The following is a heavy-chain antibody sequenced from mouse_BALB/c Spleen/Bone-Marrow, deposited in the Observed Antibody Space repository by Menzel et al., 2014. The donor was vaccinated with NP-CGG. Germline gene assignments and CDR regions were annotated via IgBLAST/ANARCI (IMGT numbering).Heavy chain of an antibody. CDR1: GFTFTNYF. D-gene: IGHD1-2*01. J-gene: IGHJ2*01. Sequence: EVMLVESGGGLVQPGGSLRLSCTTSGFTFTNYFMTWVRQPPGKALEWLGFIRNKANGYTTEYNPSVKGRFTISRDKSQGISYSQMNTLRAEDSAIYYWARDYNGDFDAWGQGTTPTVSS. CDR2: IRNKANGYTT. V-gene: IGHV7-3*02. CDR3: ARDYNGDFDA.